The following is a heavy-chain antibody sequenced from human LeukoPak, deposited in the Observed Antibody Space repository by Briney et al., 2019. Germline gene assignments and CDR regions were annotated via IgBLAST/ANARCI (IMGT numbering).Heavy chain of an antibody. D-gene: IGHD3-10*01. J-gene: IGHJ4*02. CDR3: AHRKSGSFNSLDY. CDR1: GFSFSNNGVG. CDR2: IYWDDDK. V-gene: IGHV2-5*02. Sequence: ESGPTLVKPTQTLTLTCTFSGFSFSNNGVGVGWIRQPPGKALKWYAFIYWDDDKRYSPSLKSRITINKDTSKNQVVLRMTNMDPVDTATYYCAHRKSGSFNSLDYWGQGTLVTVSS.